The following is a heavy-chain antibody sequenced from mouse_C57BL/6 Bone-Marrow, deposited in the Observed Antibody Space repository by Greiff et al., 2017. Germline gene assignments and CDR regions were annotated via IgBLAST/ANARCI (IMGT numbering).Heavy chain of an antibody. Sequence: QVQLQQPGAELVMPGASVKLSCKASGYTFTSYWMHWVKQRPGQGLEWIGEIDPSDSYTNYNQKFKGKFTLTVDKSSSTAYMQLSSLTSEDSAVYYCARDYGSSLFAYWGQGTLVTVSA. CDR1: GYTFTSYW. CDR3: ARDYGSSLFAY. V-gene: IGHV1-69*01. J-gene: IGHJ3*01. D-gene: IGHD1-1*01. CDR2: IDPSDSYT.